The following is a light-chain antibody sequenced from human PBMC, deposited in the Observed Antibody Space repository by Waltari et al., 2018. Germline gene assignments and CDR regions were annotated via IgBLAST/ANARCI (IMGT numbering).Light chain of an antibody. CDR1: SSAVAPYNR. CDR2: EGT. J-gene: IGLJ1*01. Sequence: HSALTQPASVSGSPGQSITFSCTATSSAVAPYNRVSWYQQHPDKAPKLIIYEGTKRPSGISDRFSGSRSGNTASLTISGLQAEDEADYYCCSYAGSRTYVFGTGTKVTVL. V-gene: IGLV2-23*01. CDR3: CSYAGSRTYV.